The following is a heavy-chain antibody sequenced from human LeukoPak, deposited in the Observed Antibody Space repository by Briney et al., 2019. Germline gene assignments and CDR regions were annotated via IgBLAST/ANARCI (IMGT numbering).Heavy chain of an antibody. CDR3: TRTNRDWVPSDY. CDR1: GGSVSSGSYY. CDR2: IYYSGST. Sequence: SETLSLTRTVSGGSVSSGSYYWSWIRQPPGKGLEWIGYIYYSGSTNYNPSLKSRVTISVDTSKNQFSLKLSSVTAADTAVYFCTRTNRDWVPSDYWGQGTLVTVSS. D-gene: IGHD2-21*01. V-gene: IGHV4-61*01. J-gene: IGHJ4*02.